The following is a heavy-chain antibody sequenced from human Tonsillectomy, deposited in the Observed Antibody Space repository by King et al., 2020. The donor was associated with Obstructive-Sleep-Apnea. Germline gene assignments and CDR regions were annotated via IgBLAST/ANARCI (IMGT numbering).Heavy chain of an antibody. CDR2: INSDGSST. Sequence: VQLVESGGGLVQPGGSLRLSCAASGFTFRTSWMHWVRQAPGKGLVWVSRINSDGSSTIYADFVKGRFTISRDNAKNTLYLQMNSLRAEDTAVYYCARDRRGAGPTTTDYWGQGTLVTVSS. CDR1: GFTFRTSW. D-gene: IGHD5-12*01. CDR3: ARDRRGAGPTTTDY. V-gene: IGHV3-74*01. J-gene: IGHJ4*02.